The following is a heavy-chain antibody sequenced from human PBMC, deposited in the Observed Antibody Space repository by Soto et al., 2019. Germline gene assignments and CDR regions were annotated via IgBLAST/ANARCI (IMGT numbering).Heavy chain of an antibody. CDR1: GYTFTSYG. D-gene: IGHD3-22*01. Sequence: QVQLVQSGAEVKKPGASVKVSCKASGYTFTSYGISWVRQAPGQGLEWMGWISAYNGNTNYAQKLQGRVTMTTDTSTSTAYMELRSLRSDDTAVYYCARDSSPYYYDSSGYYYLQFPRSPFFDIWGQGTMVTVSS. CDR3: ARDSSPYYYDSSGYYYLQFPRSPFFDI. V-gene: IGHV1-18*04. CDR2: ISAYNGNT. J-gene: IGHJ3*02.